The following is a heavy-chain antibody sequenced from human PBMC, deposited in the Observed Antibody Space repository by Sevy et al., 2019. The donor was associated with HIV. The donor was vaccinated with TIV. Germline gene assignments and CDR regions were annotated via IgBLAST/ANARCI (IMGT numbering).Heavy chain of an antibody. D-gene: IGHD2-21*01. CDR3: AKGSSPIRPYYFDY. CDR1: GFTFGSYA. CDR2: ITVSGGDT. Sequence: GGSLRLSCAASGFTFGSYAMSWVRQTPEKGLEWVSAITVSGGDTYHADSVKGRFTISRDNSKNTLYLQIDCLRAEDTVVYYCAKGSSPIRPYYFDYWGQGTLVTVS. V-gene: IGHV3-23*01. J-gene: IGHJ4*02.